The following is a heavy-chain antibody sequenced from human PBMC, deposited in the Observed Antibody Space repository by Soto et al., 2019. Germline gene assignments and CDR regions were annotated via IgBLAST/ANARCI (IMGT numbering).Heavy chain of an antibody. J-gene: IGHJ4*02. CDR3: ARAEVRGVIPPSIDY. CDR2: INAGNGNT. Sequence: QVQLVQSGAEVKKPGASVKVSCKASGYTFTSYAMHWVCKAPGQRLEWMGWINAGNGNTKYSQKFQGRVTITRDTSESTAYMELSSLISEDTAVYCCARAEVRGVIPPSIDYWGQGTLVTVSS. CDR1: GYTFTSYA. V-gene: IGHV1-3*01. D-gene: IGHD3-10*01.